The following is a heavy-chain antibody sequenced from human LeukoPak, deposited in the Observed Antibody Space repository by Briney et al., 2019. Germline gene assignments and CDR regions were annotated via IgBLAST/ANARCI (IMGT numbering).Heavy chain of an antibody. Sequence: PSETLSLTCTVSGGSISSYYWSWIRQPPGEGLEWIGYIYYSGSTNYNPSLKSRVTILVGTSKNQFSLKLSSVTAADTAVYYCARDLGGYSYGGGLDDRGQGTLVTVSS. J-gene: IGHJ4*02. CDR2: IYYSGST. V-gene: IGHV4-59*01. D-gene: IGHD5-18*01. CDR3: ARDLGGYSYGGGLDD. CDR1: GGSISSYY.